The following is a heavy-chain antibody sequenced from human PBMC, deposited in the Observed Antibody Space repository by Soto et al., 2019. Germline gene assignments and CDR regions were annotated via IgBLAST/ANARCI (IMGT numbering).Heavy chain of an antibody. J-gene: IGHJ4*02. Sequence: GGSLRLSCAASGFTFSSYAMHWVRQAPGKGLEWVAVISYDGSNKYYADSVKGRFTISRDNSKNTLYLQMNSLRSEDTAVYYCARDLMGLIAAAGPFDYWGQGTLVTVSS. V-gene: IGHV3-30-3*01. CDR1: GFTFSSYA. CDR2: ISYDGSNK. D-gene: IGHD6-13*01. CDR3: ARDLMGLIAAAGPFDY.